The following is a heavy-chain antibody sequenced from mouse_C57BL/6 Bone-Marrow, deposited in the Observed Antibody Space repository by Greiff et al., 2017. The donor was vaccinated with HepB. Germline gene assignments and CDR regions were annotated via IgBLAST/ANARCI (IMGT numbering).Heavy chain of an antibody. D-gene: IGHD2-4*01. CDR3: ARHEDKAYDYDDEAWFAY. Sequence: QVQLQQSGAELVKPGASVKLSCKASGYTFTEYTIHWVKQRSGQGLEWIGWFYPGSGSIKYNEKFKDKATLTADKSSSTVYMELSRLTSEDSAVYVWARHEDKAYDYDDEAWFAYWGQGTLVTVSA. V-gene: IGHV1-62-2*01. CDR2: FYPGSGSI. J-gene: IGHJ3*01. CDR1: GYTFTEYT.